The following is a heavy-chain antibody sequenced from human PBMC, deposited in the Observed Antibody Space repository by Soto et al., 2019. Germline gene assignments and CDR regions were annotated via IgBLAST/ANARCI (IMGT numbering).Heavy chain of an antibody. CDR3: ARVRYGSGSSYNSPAYYYYGMDV. J-gene: IGHJ6*02. Sequence: GASVKVSCKASGGTFSSYAISWVRQAPGQGLEWMGGIIPIFGTANYAQKFQGRVTSTADESTSTAYMELSSLRSEDTAVYYCARVRYGSGSSYNSPAYYYYGMDVWGQGTTVTVSS. V-gene: IGHV1-69*13. D-gene: IGHD3-10*01. CDR1: GGTFSSYA. CDR2: IIPIFGTA.